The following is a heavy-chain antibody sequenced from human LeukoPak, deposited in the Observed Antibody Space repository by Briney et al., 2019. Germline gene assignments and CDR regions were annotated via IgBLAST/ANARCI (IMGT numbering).Heavy chain of an antibody. CDR1: GYTFTSYG. CDR3: ARVRLGRYWFDP. Sequence: AAVKVSCKASGYTFTSYGISWVRQAPGQGLEWMGWISAYNGNTNYAQKLQGRVTMTTDTSTSTAYMELRSLRSDDTAVYYCARVRLGRYWFDPWGQGTLVTVCS. CDR2: ISAYNGNT. J-gene: IGHJ5*02. V-gene: IGHV1-18*01. D-gene: IGHD1-26*01.